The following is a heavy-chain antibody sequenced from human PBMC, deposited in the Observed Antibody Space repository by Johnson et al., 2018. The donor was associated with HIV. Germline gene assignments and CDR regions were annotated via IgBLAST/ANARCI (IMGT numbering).Heavy chain of an antibody. CDR2: ISYDGSNK. J-gene: IGHJ3*02. V-gene: IGHV3-30*18. CDR3: AKAQQLVPGGDAFDI. CDR1: GFTFSSYG. Sequence: QVQLVESGGGVVQPGRSLRLSCAASGFTFSSYGMHWVRQAPGKGLEWVAVISYDGSNKYYADSVKGRFTISRDNSKNTVYLEMNSLRAEDTAVYYCAKAQQLVPGGDAFDIWGQGTMVTVSS. D-gene: IGHD6-6*01.